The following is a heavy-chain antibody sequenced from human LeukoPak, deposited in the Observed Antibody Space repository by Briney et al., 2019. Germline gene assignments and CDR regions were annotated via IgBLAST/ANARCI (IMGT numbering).Heavy chain of an antibody. J-gene: IGHJ4*02. CDR3: ARGGGQWELLEY. CDR1: IGSISSSKW. V-gene: IGHV4-4*02. D-gene: IGHD1-26*01. Sequence: SETLSLTCSVSIGSISSSKWWSWVRQSPVKGLEWIGEIYLYGTTNYNPSFTSRVTMSVDRSRNQFSLQLRSVTAADTAVYYCARGGGQWELLEYWGQGTLVTVSS. CDR2: IYLYGTT.